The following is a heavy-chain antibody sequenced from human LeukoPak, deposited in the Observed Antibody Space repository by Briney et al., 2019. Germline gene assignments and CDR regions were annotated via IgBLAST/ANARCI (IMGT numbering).Heavy chain of an antibody. D-gene: IGHD2/OR15-2a*01. V-gene: IGHV3-48*02. Sequence: GGSLTLSSAASGFIFSTFRMNWVRQAPGKGLEWISYINPSSTTFYYADSVKGRFTISRDNAKNSLYLQMNSLRDGDTAIYYCAVDHTSGTIYHGLDVWGQGTTVAVSS. CDR3: AVDHTSGTIYHGLDV. CDR1: GFIFSTFR. J-gene: IGHJ6*02. CDR2: INPSSTTF.